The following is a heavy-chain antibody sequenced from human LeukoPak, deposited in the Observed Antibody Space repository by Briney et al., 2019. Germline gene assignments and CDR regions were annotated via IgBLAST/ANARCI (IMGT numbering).Heavy chain of an antibody. CDR2: ISAYNGNT. CDR1: GYTFTSYG. Sequence: ASVKVSCKASGYTFTSYGISWVRQVPGQGLEWMGWISAYNGNTNYAQKLQGRVTMTTDTSTSTAYMELRSLRSDDTAVCYCARDPRLRGYYYDSSGYYTHKDYFDYWGQGTLVTVSS. J-gene: IGHJ4*02. D-gene: IGHD3-22*01. CDR3: ARDPRLRGYYYDSSGYYTHKDYFDY. V-gene: IGHV1-18*01.